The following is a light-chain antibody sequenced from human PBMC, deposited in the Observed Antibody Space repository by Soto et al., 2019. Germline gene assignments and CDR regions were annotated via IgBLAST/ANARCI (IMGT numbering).Light chain of an antibody. Sequence: DIQMTQSPSSLSASVGDRVTITCRASQGISIYLAWYQQAAGKVPKHLIYGASKLQSGVPSRFRGGGSGTNCTLTISSLQPEDVGTYYCQNYNSAPITFGQGTRLEIK. V-gene: IGKV1-27*01. CDR1: QGISIY. CDR2: GAS. J-gene: IGKJ5*01. CDR3: QNYNSAPIT.